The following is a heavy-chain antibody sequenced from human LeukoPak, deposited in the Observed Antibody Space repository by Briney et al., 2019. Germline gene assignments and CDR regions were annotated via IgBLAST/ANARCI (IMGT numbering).Heavy chain of an antibody. J-gene: IGHJ1*01. CDR3: ARSGDYYDTLTGLQH. CDR2: ITRSSTTI. Sequence: PGGSLGLSCAVSGFTFSTHSMNWVRQAPGKGLEWVSYITRSSTTIFYADSVKGRFTISRDNAKNSLYLQMNSLRDEDTAVYYCARSGDYYDTLTGLQHWGQGTLVTVSS. V-gene: IGHV3-48*02. D-gene: IGHD3-9*01. CDR1: GFTFSTHS.